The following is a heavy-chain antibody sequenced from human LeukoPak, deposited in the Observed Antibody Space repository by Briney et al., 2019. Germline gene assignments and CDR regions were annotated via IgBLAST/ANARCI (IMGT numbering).Heavy chain of an antibody. Sequence: PGGSLRLSCAASGFTLSSYWMKWVRQAPGKGLEWVANINQDGSVRYYVDSVKGRFTISRDNAKNSVYLQMNNLRGEDTAVYYCLHKNYDYWGQGTLVTVSS. CDR2: INQDGSVR. V-gene: IGHV3-7*01. CDR1: GFTLSSYW. J-gene: IGHJ4*02. CDR3: LHKNYDY.